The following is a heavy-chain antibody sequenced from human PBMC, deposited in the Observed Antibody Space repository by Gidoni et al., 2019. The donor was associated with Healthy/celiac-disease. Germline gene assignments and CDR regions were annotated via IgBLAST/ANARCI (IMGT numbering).Heavy chain of an antibody. V-gene: IGHV3-30-3*01. Sequence: SYAMHWVRQAPGKGLEWVAVISYDGSNKYYADSVKGRFTISRDNSKNTLYLQMNSLRAEDTAVYYCAREEDTIVPYYYYGMDVWGQGTTVTVSS. J-gene: IGHJ6*02. CDR3: AREEDTIVPYYYYGMDV. CDR2: ISYDGSNK. D-gene: IGHD3-16*02. CDR1: SYA.